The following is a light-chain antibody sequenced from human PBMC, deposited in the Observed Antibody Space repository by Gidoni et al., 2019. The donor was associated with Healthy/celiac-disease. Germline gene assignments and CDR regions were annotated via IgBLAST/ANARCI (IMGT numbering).Light chain of an antibody. CDR1: QSVLYSSNNKNY. J-gene: IGKJ4*01. CDR2: WAS. Sequence: DIVMTQSPDSLAVSLGERATINCKSSQSVLYSSNNKNYLAWYQQKPGQPPKLLIYWASTRESGVPDRSSGSGSGTDFTLIISSLQAEDVAVYYCQQYYSTPPLTFXGXTKVEIK. CDR3: QQYYSTPPLT. V-gene: IGKV4-1*01.